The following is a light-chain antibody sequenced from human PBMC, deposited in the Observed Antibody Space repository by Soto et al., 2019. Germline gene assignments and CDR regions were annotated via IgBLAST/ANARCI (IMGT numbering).Light chain of an antibody. CDR1: TSDVGGYNH. J-gene: IGLJ2*01. CDR2: DVN. V-gene: IGLV2-14*01. CDR3: SSYTNTNTLV. Sequence: QSALIQPASVSRSPGQSITISCTGTTSDVGGYNHVSWFQQHPGKVPKLMIYDVNNRPSGVSNRFSGSKSGNTASPTISGLQAEDEADYYCSSYTNTNTLVFGGGTKLTVL.